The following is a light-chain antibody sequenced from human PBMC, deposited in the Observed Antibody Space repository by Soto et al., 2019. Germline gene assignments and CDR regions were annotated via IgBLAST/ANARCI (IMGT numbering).Light chain of an antibody. V-gene: IGLV1-40*01. CDR3: QSYDSSLSVV. J-gene: IGLJ1*01. CDR2: GNS. CDR1: SSNIGAGYD. Sequence: QSVLTQPPSVSGAPGQRVTISCTGSSSNIGAGYDVHWYQQLPGTAPKLLIYGNSNRPSGVPDRFSGSKSGTSASLAITGLRAEDEADYYCQSYDSSLSVVFGPGTKFTAL.